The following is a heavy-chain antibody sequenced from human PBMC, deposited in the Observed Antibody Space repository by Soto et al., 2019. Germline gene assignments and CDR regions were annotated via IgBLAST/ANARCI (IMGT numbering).Heavy chain of an antibody. CDR3: AKLTWADYGGIFDP. V-gene: IGHV4-59*01. Sequence: SETLALTLSRSGCYISNYYCTLGRQNTGKGLEWIGYIYSSGSTNYNHSLKRRVTISVDTSKNQSSLKLSSVTAADTAVYYCAKLTWADYGGIFDPWGQGTLVAVSS. CDR2: IYSSGST. D-gene: IGHD4-17*01. CDR1: GCYISNYY. J-gene: IGHJ5*02.